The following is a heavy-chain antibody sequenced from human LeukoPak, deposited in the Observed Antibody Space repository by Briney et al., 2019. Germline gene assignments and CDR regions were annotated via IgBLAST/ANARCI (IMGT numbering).Heavy chain of an antibody. V-gene: IGHV1-69*02. CDR2: IIPILGVT. J-gene: IGHJ6*03. CDR1: GGTFSSYT. D-gene: IGHD3-10*01. Sequence: ASVKVSCKASGGTFSSYTISWVRQAPGQGLEWMGRIIPILGVTNYAQNFQGGVTITADKATSTAYMWLSSLRSEETAVYYCARGVRGVRGVIHYYYMDVWGKGTTVTVSS. CDR3: ARGVRGVRGVIHYYYMDV.